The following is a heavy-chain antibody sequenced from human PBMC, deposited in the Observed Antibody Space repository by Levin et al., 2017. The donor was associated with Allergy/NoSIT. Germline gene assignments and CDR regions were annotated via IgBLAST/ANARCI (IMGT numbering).Heavy chain of an antibody. Sequence: PSETLSLTCAVYGGSFSGYYWSWIRQPPGKGLEWIGEINHSGSTNYNPSLKSRVTISVDTSKNQFSLKLSSVTAADTAVYYCARGRSMVRGVIITSERRKSAFDIWGQGTMVTVSS. V-gene: IGHV4-34*01. J-gene: IGHJ3*02. CDR3: ARGRSMVRGVIITSERRKSAFDI. CDR2: INHSGST. CDR1: GGSFSGYY. D-gene: IGHD3-10*01.